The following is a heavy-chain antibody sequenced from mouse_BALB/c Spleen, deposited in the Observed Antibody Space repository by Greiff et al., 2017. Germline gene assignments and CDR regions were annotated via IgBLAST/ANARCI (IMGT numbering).Heavy chain of an antibody. CDR1: GYTFTSYV. V-gene: IGHV1-14*01. CDR3: AREGDYDPAWFAY. CDR2: INPYNDGT. D-gene: IGHD2-4*01. J-gene: IGHJ3*01. Sequence: VQLQQSGPELVKPGASVKMSCKASGYTFTSYVMHWVKQKPGQGLEWIGYINPYNDGTKYNEKFKGKATLTSDKSSSTAYMELSSLTSEDSAVYYCAREGDYDPAWFAYWGQGTLVTVS.